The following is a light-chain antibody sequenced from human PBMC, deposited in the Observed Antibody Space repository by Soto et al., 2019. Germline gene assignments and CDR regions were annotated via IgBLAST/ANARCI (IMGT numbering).Light chain of an antibody. CDR3: QQYGSSPFT. Sequence: EIVLTQSPGTLSLSPGERATLSCRASQSVSSSYLAWYQQKPGQTPRLLFYGASSRAPGIPDRFSGSGSGTDFTLSISRLEPEDFAGYYCQQYGSSPFTFGPGTKVDIK. J-gene: IGKJ3*01. CDR1: QSVSSSY. V-gene: IGKV3-20*01. CDR2: GAS.